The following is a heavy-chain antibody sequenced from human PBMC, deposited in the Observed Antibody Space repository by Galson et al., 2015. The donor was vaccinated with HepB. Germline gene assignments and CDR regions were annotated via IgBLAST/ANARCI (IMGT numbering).Heavy chain of an antibody. J-gene: IGHJ1*01. V-gene: IGHV3-23*01. Sequence: SLRLSCAASGFTFSSYAMSWVRQAPGKGLEWVSSITGNSGRIDYADSVKGRFTISRDNSKNTLYLQMNSLRAEDTAVYFCAKDLEVTTISYFQCWGQGTLVTVSS. CDR3: AKDLEVTTISYFQC. CDR1: GFTFSSYA. CDR2: ITGNSGRI. D-gene: IGHD5-12*01.